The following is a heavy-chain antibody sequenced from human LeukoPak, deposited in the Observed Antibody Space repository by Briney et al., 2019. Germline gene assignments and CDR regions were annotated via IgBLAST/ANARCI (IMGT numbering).Heavy chain of an antibody. CDR1: GGSISSYY. Sequence: SETLSLTCTVSGGSISSYYWSWIRQPPGKGLEWIGYIYYSGSTNYNPSLKSRVTISVDTSKNQFSLKLSSVTAADTAVYYCANSYGDYGAFDIWGQGTMVTVSS. J-gene: IGHJ3*02. CDR2: IYYSGST. V-gene: IGHV4-59*01. CDR3: ANSYGDYGAFDI. D-gene: IGHD4-17*01.